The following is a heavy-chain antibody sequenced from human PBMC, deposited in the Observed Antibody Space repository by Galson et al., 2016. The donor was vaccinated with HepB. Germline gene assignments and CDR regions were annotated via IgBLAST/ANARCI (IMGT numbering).Heavy chain of an antibody. CDR3: ARLYCDLTLLDY. D-gene: IGHD4-17*01. V-gene: IGHV3-7*03. J-gene: IGHJ4*02. Sequence: SLRLSCAASGFIFSCSWMSWVRQAPGKGLEWVANIKPDGRGGYFLDSLKGRFTVSRDNAKNARYLQMNSLRVDDTAVYYCARLYCDLTLLDYWGQGTLVTVSS. CDR1: GFIFSCSW. CDR2: IKPDGRGG.